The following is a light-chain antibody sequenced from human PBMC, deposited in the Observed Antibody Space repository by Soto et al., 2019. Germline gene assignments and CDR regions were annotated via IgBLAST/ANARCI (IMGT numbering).Light chain of an antibody. Sequence: EIVMTQSPATLSVSPGERATLSCRASQSVSSSYLAWYQQKPGQAPRLLIYGASSRATGTPDRFSGSGSGTDFTLTISRLEPEDFAVYYCQQYGSSPGFGQGTKVDIK. V-gene: IGKV3-20*01. CDR2: GAS. CDR1: QSVSSSY. CDR3: QQYGSSPG. J-gene: IGKJ1*01.